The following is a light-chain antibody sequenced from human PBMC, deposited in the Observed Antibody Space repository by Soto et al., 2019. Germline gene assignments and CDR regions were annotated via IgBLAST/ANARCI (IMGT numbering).Light chain of an antibody. CDR3: SSYTSSNALV. V-gene: IGLV2-14*01. Sequence: QSVLTQPASVSGSPGQSITISCTGTSSDVGGYNYVSWYQQHPDKAPKLMIYEVSNRPSGVPNRFSGSKSGNTASLTISGLQAEDEADYYCSSYTSSNALVFGGGTKLTVL. J-gene: IGLJ2*01. CDR1: SSDVGGYNY. CDR2: EVS.